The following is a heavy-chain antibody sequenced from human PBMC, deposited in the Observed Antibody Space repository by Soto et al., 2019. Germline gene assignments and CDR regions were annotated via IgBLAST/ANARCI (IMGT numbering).Heavy chain of an antibody. V-gene: IGHV3-30*18. Sequence: QVQLVESGGGVVQPGRSLRLSCAASGFTFSSYGMHWVRQAPGKGLEWVAVISYDGSNKYYADSVKGRFTISRDNSKNTLYLQMNSLRAEDTAVYYCAKVRLLRFLDLGPNAFDIWGQGTMVTVSS. D-gene: IGHD3-3*01. CDR3: AKVRLLRFLDLGPNAFDI. CDR1: GFTFSSYG. CDR2: ISYDGSNK. J-gene: IGHJ3*02.